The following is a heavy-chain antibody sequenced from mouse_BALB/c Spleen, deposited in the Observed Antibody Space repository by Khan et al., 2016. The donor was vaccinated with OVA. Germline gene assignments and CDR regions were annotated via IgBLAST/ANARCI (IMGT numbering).Heavy chain of an antibody. CDR2: ILPGSVSI. J-gene: IGHJ4*01. CDR3: SRGGLGRAMDY. D-gene: IGHD4-1*01. V-gene: IGHV1-9*01. CDR1: GYTFSSYW. Sequence: QVQLQQSGAEVMKPGASVKISCKTTGYTFSSYWIEWVKQTPGHGLEWIGEILPGSVSIKYNEKFKGKATFTAETSSNTAYIQFSSLTSEDSAVYYCSRGGLGRAMDYWGQGTSVAVSS.